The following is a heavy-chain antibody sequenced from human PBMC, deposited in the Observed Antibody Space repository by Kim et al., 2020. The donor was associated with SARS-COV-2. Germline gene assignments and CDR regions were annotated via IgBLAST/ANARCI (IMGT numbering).Heavy chain of an antibody. V-gene: IGHV4-31*03. CDR3: ARGPMIVVVRGGVAGMDV. J-gene: IGHJ6*02. CDR1: GGSISSGGYY. Sequence: SETLSLTCTVSGGSISSGGYYWGWIRQPPGKGLEWIGCIYYSGSTYYNPSLKSRVTISVDTSKNQFSLKLSSVTAADTAVYYCARGPMIVVVRGGVAGMDVWGQGTPVTVSS. CDR2: IYYSGST. D-gene: IGHD3-22*01.